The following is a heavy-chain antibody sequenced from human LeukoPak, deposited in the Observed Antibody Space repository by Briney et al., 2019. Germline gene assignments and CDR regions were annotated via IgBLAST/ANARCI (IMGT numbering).Heavy chain of an antibody. CDR3: ARGLSPYYYYYMDV. V-gene: IGHV3-48*03. Sequence: GGSLRLSCAASGFTFSSYEMNWVRQAPGKGLEWVSYISSSGSTIYYAESVKGRFTISRDNAKNSLYLQMNSLRAEDTAVYYCARGLSPYYYYYMDVWGKGTTVTVSS. CDR2: ISSSGSTI. J-gene: IGHJ6*03. CDR1: GFTFSSYE.